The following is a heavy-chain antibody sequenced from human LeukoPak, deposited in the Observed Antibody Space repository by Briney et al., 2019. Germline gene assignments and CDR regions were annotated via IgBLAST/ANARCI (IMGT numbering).Heavy chain of an antibody. D-gene: IGHD2-8*01. J-gene: IGHJ4*02. CDR1: GFTFSNAW. CDR2: IKEDGSEK. CDR3: ARESLYAFDY. Sequence: PGGSLRLSCAASGFTFSNAWMNWVRQAPGKGLEWVANIKEDGSEKYYVDSVKGRFTISRDNGKKSLYLQMNSLRAEDTAVYYCARESLYAFDYWGQGTLVTVSP. V-gene: IGHV3-7*01.